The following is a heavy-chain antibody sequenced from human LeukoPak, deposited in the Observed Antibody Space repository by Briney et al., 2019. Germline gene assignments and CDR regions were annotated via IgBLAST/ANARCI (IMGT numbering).Heavy chain of an antibody. CDR3: ASSFWSGYYDF. J-gene: IGHJ4*02. CDR2: INSDGSSI. V-gene: IGHV3-74*01. CDR1: GFTFSSYW. D-gene: IGHD3-3*01. Sequence: SGGSLRLSCAAPGFTFSSYWMHSVRQAPGKGLVWVSRINSDGSSISYADSVKGRFTISRDNAKNTLYLQMNSLRAEYTAVYYCASSFWSGYYDFWGQRTLVTASS.